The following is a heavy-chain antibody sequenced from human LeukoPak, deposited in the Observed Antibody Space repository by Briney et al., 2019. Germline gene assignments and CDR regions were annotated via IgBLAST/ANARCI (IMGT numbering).Heavy chain of an antibody. J-gene: IGHJ6*03. CDR2: IYYSGST. D-gene: IGHD1-26*01. CDR1: GGPIGYYY. Sequence: PSETLSLTCTVSGGPIGYYYWSWIRQPPGKGLENLGYIYYSGSTNYNPSLRSRVTISVDTSKNQFSLRVTSVTAADTAVYYCARGDHSGSYYYMDVWGKGTTVTVSS. CDR3: ARGDHSGSYYYMDV. V-gene: IGHV4-59*01.